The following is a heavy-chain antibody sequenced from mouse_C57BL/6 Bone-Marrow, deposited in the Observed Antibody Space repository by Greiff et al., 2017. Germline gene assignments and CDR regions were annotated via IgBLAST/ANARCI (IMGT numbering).Heavy chain of an antibody. CDR3: ARAGTDY. J-gene: IGHJ2*01. CDR2: IYPGSGNT. CDR1: GYTFTDYY. D-gene: IGHD4-1*01. V-gene: IGHV1-76*01. Sequence: VNVVESGAELVRPGASVKLSCKASGYTFTDYYINWVKQRPGQGLEWIARIYPGSGNTYYNEKFKGKATLTAEKSSSTAYMQLSSLTSEDSAVYFCARAGTDYWGQGTTLTVSS.